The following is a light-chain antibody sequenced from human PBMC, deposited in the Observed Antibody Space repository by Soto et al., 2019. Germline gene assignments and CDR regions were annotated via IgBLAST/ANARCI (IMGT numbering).Light chain of an antibody. J-gene: IGKJ2*01. V-gene: IGKV3-20*01. CDR3: HQDAPSDMDT. CDR1: QSISSTH. Sequence: ETVLTQSPGTLSLSPGERATLSCRASQSISSTHLAWYQQKSGQAPRLLIYGASSRATGIPDRFSGSGSGTDVTLTITRLEPEDFAVYYCHQDAPSDMDTFGQGTKLEIK. CDR2: GAS.